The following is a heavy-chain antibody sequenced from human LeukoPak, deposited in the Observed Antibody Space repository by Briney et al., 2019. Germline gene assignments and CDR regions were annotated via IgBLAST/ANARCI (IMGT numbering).Heavy chain of an antibody. J-gene: IGHJ3*02. D-gene: IGHD1-26*01. CDR3: LTVVETTIAAFDI. CDR1: GFSFSSYW. V-gene: IGHV3-7*01. Sequence: SGGSLRLSCAASGFSFSSYWMSWVRQAPGKGLEWVANIKQDGSEKNYVDSVKGRFTISTDNAKKTLYLQMNSLRVEDTAVYYCLTVVETTIAAFDIWGQGTMVTVSS. CDR2: IKQDGSEK.